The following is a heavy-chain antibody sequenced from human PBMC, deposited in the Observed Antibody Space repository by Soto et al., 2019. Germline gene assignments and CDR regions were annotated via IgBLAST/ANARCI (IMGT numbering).Heavy chain of an antibody. CDR1: GFSFSSYS. CDR2: ISSSSSYI. CDR3: ARNLRPPTNIVVVKYYYHGIDV. J-gene: IGHJ6*02. V-gene: IGHV3-21*01. Sequence: GESLRLTCAASGFSFSSYSLNWAREAPAHGLGLDSSISSSSSYIYYADSVKNRFTISRVNTTNSLYLQRNTPRTAAAAVYYFARNLRPPTNIVVVKYYYHGIDVWGQGTPVTVSS. D-gene: IGHD3-22*01.